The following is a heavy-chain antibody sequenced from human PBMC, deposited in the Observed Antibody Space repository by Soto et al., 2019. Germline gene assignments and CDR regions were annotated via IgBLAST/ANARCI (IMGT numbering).Heavy chain of an antibody. CDR1: VFTFRNYA. CDR2: VAGSGGST. CDR3: AKGSTEDSYYYMDV. Sequence: GGSLRLSCAASVFTFRNYAMTWVRQAPGKGLEWVSAVAGSGGSTYYADSVRGRFTISRDNSKPTLYLQMNSLRADDTAVYYCAKGSTEDSYYYMDVWGKGTTVTVSS. J-gene: IGHJ6*03. V-gene: IGHV3-23*01.